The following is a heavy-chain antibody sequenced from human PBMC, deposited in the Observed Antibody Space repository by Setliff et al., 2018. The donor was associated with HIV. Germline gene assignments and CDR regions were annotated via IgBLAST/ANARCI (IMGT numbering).Heavy chain of an antibody. D-gene: IGHD4-17*01. J-gene: IGHJ6*03. V-gene: IGHV4-34*01. CDR3: ATTGQLAYYFYYMDV. Sequence: TSETLSLTCGVNGGSLSNYYWSWVRQSPGKGLEWIGEINHSVSTNYNPSLKSRVTLSIDTSKNQFSLRLTFLAAADTAVYFCATTGQLAYYFYYMDVWGKGTTVTVSS. CDR2: INHSVST. CDR1: GGSLSNYY.